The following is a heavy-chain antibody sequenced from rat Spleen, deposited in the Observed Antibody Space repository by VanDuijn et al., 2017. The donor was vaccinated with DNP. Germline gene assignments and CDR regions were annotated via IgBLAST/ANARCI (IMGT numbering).Heavy chain of an antibody. Sequence: EVQVVESGGGLVQSGRSLKLSCAASGFTFSDYGMHWIRQAPTKGLEWVASISPSGGSTYYRDSVKGRFTISRENAKSTLYLQMDSLRSEDTATYYCTTDLGDYWGQGVMVTVSS. V-gene: IGHV5-19*01. D-gene: IGHD5-1*01. CDR1: GFTFSDYG. CDR3: TTDLGDY. J-gene: IGHJ2*01. CDR2: ISPSGGST.